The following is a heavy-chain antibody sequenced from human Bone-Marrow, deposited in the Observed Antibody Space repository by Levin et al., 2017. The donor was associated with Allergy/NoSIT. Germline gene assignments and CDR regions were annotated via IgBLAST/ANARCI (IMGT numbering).Heavy chain of an antibody. CDR2: VYPDDSDT. V-gene: IGHV5-51*01. CDR1: GYSFKDYW. CDR3: AKSEGYTSGWAYYFDF. Sequence: GGSLRLSCQASGYSFKDYWIGWVRQMPGNGLEWMGVVYPDDSDTKYSPSFQGQVTISVDKSISTTYLQWSSLKASDTAVYYCAKSEGYTSGWAYYFDFWGQGTLVTVSS. J-gene: IGHJ4*02. D-gene: IGHD6-19*01.